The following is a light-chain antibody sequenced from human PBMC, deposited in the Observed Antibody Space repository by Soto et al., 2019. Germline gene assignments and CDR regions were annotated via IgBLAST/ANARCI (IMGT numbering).Light chain of an antibody. V-gene: IGKV1-12*01. CDR3: QEANSFPLT. CDR1: QDIRSG. J-gene: IGKJ4*01. CDR2: AAS. Sequence: DIQMTQSPSSVSASVGDRVTISCRASQDIRSGLAWYQQKPGKAPVLLIYAASSLQSGVPSRFSGTGSGTDFTLTISSLQPEDFATYYCQEANSFPLTFGGGTKVEI.